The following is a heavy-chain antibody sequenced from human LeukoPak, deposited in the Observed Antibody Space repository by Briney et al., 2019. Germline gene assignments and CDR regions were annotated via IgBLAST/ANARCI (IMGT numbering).Heavy chain of an antibody. V-gene: IGHV6-1*01. Sequence: SQTLSLTCAISGDSVSSNSAAWNWIRQSPSRGLEWLGRTYYRTKWYNDYAVSVNSRITINPDTSKNQFSLQLNSVTPEDTAVYYCARSFCDSSGVAFESWGQGTLVTVSS. CDR2: TYYRTKWYN. CDR3: ARSFCDSSGVAFES. CDR1: GDSVSSNSAA. D-gene: IGHD3-22*01. J-gene: IGHJ4*02.